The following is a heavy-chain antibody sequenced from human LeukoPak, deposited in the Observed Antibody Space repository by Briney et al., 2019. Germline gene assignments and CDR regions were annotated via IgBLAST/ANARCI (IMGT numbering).Heavy chain of an antibody. J-gene: IGHJ4*02. D-gene: IGHD6-13*01. V-gene: IGHV3-33*01. CDR2: IWYDGSNK. CDR3: ARDGGIAVAEPGDYFDY. Sequence: PGGSLRLSCAASGFTFSSYGMHWVRQAPGKGLEWVAVIWYDGSNKYYADSVKGRFTISRDNSKNTLYLQMNSLRAEDTAVHYCARDGGIAVAEPGDYFDYWGQGTLVTVSS. CDR1: GFTFSSYG.